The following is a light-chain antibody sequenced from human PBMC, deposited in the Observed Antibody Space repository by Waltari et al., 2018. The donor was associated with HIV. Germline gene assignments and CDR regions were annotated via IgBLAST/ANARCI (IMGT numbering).Light chain of an antibody. CDR2: DYN. V-gene: IGLV1-51*01. CDR1: SSNIGNNY. CDR3: GTWDSSLSAVV. J-gene: IGLJ2*01. Sequence: QSVLTQPPSVSAAPGQKVTISCSGSSSNIGNNYVSWYQQLPGTAPKVPIYDYNKRPSGIPDRFSGSKSGTSATLGITGLQTGDEADYYCGTWDSSLSAVVFGGGTKLTVL.